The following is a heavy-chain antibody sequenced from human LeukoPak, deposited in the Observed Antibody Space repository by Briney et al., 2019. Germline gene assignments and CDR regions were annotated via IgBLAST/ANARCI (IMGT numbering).Heavy chain of an antibody. CDR3: ARDRTGTYYGMDV. Sequence: GGSLRLSCAASGITFSSYGMHWVRQAPGKGLEWVAVIWYDGSNTYYADSVKGRFTISRDNSKNTLYLQMNSLRAEDTAVYYCARDRTGTYYGMDVWGQGTTVTVSS. D-gene: IGHD1-7*01. J-gene: IGHJ6*02. V-gene: IGHV3-33*01. CDR2: IWYDGSNT. CDR1: GITFSSYG.